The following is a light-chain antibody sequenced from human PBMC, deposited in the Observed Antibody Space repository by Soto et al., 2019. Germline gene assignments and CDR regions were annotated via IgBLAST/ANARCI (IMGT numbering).Light chain of an antibody. CDR3: QQYNNWPPYT. V-gene: IGKV3-15*01. CDR2: GAS. J-gene: IGKJ2*01. Sequence: DTVMTQSPATLSVSPGERATLSCRASQSVSSNLAWYQQKPGQAPRLLIYGASTRATGIPARFSGSESGTEFTLTISSLQSEDFAVYYCQQYNNWPPYTFGQGTKLEIK. CDR1: QSVSSN.